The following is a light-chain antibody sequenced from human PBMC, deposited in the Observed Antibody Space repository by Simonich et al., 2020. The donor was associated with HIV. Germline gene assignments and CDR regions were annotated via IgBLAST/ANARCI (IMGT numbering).Light chain of an antibody. J-gene: IGKJ2*01. CDR3: QQYYDTPYT. CDR2: WAS. V-gene: IGKV4-1*01. Sequence: DIVMTQSPDSLAVSLGERATINCKSSQSVLYSSNNKNYLAWYQQKPGQPPKLFIYWASTRASGVPDRFGGSGSGTDFTLTISSLQAEDVAVYYCQQYYDTPYTFGQGTKLEIK. CDR1: QSVLYSSNNKNY.